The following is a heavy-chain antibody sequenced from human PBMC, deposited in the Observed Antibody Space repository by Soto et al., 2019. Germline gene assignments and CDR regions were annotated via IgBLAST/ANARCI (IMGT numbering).Heavy chain of an antibody. D-gene: IGHD7-27*01. Sequence: GGSLRLSCAASGFTFSSYGTHWVRQAPGKGLEWVAVISYDGSNKYYADSVKGRFTISRDNSKNTLYLQMNSLRAEDTAVYYCAKASLVWGVGMDVLGQGTTVTVSS. CDR1: GFTFSSYG. CDR3: AKASLVWGVGMDV. J-gene: IGHJ6*02. V-gene: IGHV3-30*18. CDR2: ISYDGSNK.